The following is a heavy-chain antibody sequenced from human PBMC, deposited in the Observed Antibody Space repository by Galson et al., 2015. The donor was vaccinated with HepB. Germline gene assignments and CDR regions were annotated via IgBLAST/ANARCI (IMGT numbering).Heavy chain of an antibody. Sequence: SLRLSCAASGFTFSSYGMHWVRQAPGKGLEWVAFIRYDGSNKYYADSVKGRFTISRDNSKNTLYLQMNSLRAEDTAVYYCAKAGSPSLVYQDYYGMDVWGQGTTVTVSS. V-gene: IGHV3-30*02. CDR1: GFTFSSYG. J-gene: IGHJ6*02. D-gene: IGHD1-1*01. CDR3: AKAGSPSLVYQDYYGMDV. CDR2: IRYDGSNK.